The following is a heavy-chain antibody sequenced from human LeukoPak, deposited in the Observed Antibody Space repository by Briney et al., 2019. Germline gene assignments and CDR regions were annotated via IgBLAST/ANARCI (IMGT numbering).Heavy chain of an antibody. D-gene: IGHD2-15*01. V-gene: IGHV3-30*02. CDR3: AKDSHVGSWSEGNWFDP. Sequence: GGSLRLSCAASGFNFITHGMHWVRQTPGKGLEWVAFIRYDESNYYYADSVKGRFTISKDDSKNTLYLQMNSLRVEDTAVYYCAKDSHVGSWSEGNWFDPWGQGTLVIVSS. J-gene: IGHJ5*02. CDR2: IRYDESNY. CDR1: GFNFITHG.